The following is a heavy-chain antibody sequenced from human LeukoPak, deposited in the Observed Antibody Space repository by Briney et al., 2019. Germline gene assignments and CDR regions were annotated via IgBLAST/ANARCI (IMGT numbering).Heavy chain of an antibody. CDR3: ARRGYFEFWSGYFQRLEGWFDP. J-gene: IGHJ5*02. D-gene: IGHD3-3*01. CDR1: GFRFSTYW. Sequence: PGGSLRLSCVASGFRFSTYWMSWVRQAPGKGLEWVANIKQDGREKYYVDSVKGRFTVSRDNGKNSLYLEMNSLRAEDTAVYYCARRGYFEFWSGYFQRLEGWFDPWGQGTLVTVPP. V-gene: IGHV3-7*01. CDR2: IKQDGREK.